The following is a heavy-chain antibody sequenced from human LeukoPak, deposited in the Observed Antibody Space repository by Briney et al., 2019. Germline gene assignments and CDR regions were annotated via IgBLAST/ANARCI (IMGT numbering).Heavy chain of an antibody. CDR1: GFTFSSYE. CDR3: ARVQSYVWGSYRYTGGVDY. V-gene: IGHV3-48*03. CDR2: ISSSGSTI. D-gene: IGHD3-16*02. J-gene: IGHJ4*02. Sequence: PGGSLRLSCAASGFTFSSYEMNWVRQAPGKGLEWVSYISSSGSTIYYADSVKGRFTISRDNAKNSLYLQMNSLRAEDTAVYYCARVQSYVWGSYRYTGGVDYWGQGTLVTVSS.